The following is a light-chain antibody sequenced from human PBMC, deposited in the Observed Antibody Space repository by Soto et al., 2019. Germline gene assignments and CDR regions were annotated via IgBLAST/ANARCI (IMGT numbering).Light chain of an antibody. Sequence: LSQSPATLSLSQGERTTLSCRVSQSVSSNYLAWYQQKPGQSPRLLISGASTRAADFPARFSGSGSGTEFILTISSLQSEDFAFYYCQQYDYWPCTFGQGTKVDI. CDR3: QQYDYWPCT. V-gene: IGKV3-15*01. CDR1: QSVSSN. CDR2: GAS. J-gene: IGKJ1*01.